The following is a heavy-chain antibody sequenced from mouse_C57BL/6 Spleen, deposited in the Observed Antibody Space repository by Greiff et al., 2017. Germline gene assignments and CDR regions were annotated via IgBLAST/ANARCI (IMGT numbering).Heavy chain of an antibody. V-gene: IGHV5-9-1*02. J-gene: IGHJ4*01. Sequence: EVQLVESGEGLVKPGGSLKLSCAASGFTFSSYAMSWVRQTPEKRLEWVAYISSGGDYIYYADTVQGRFTISSDNARNTLYLQMSSLKSEDTAMYYWTRDPPSYAMDDGGQGTSGTVSS. D-gene: IGHD2-10*02. CDR2: ISSGGDYI. CDR3: TRDPPSYAMDD. CDR1: GFTFSSYA.